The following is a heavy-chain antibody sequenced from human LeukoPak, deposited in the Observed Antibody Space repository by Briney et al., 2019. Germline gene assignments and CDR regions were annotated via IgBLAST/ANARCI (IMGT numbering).Heavy chain of an antibody. V-gene: IGHV3-23*01. CDR3: AKFGGGPDN. J-gene: IGHJ4*02. CDR2: VGAGGGAT. CDR1: GFTFSNYA. Sequence: GGSLTLSCAASGFTFSNYAIHWVRQAPGKGLEWVSAVGAGGGATFYADSGKGRFTISRDNSKNTLYLQMNSLRAEDTAVYFCAKFGGGPDNWGQGTLVTVSS. D-gene: IGHD3-10*01.